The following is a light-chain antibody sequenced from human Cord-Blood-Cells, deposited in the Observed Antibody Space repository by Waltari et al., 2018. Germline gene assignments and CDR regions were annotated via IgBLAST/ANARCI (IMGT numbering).Light chain of an antibody. V-gene: IGLV2-14*01. Sequence: SALTQPASVSGPPGQSITISCTGPSTDVGGYNYVPWYQQHPGKAPKLMIYEVSNRPSGVSNRFSGSKSGNTASLTISGLQAEDEADYYCSSYTSSSTPYVFGTGTKVTVL. CDR2: EVS. J-gene: IGLJ1*01. CDR1: STDVGGYNY. CDR3: SSYTSSSTPYV.